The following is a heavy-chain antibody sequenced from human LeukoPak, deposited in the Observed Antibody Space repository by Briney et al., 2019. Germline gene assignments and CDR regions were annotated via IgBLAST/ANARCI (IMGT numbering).Heavy chain of an antibody. CDR1: GGSISSSSYY. D-gene: IGHD2/OR15-2a*01. V-gene: IGHV4-39*07. Sequence: SETLSLTCTVSGGSISSSSYYWGWIRQPPGKGLEWIGTISYTATTFYNPSLKSRVTISVDTSKSQFSLKLTSVTAAVTAVYSCARAHSIASYYYGVDVWGQGTTVTVSS. J-gene: IGHJ6*02. CDR3: ARAHSIASYYYGVDV. CDR2: ISYTATT.